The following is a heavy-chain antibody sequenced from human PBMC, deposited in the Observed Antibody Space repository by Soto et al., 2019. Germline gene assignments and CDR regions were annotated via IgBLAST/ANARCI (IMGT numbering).Heavy chain of an antibody. CDR2: IYPGDSDT. CDR3: ASAGAILRDGMDV. CDR1: GYTFTNYW. J-gene: IGHJ6*02. D-gene: IGHD3-3*01. Sequence: GESLKISCKGSGYTFTNYWIGWVRQMPGKGPEWMGIIYPGDSDTKYNPSFQGQVTISADKSISTAYLQWSSLKASDTAMYYCASAGAILRDGMDVWGQGTTVTVSS. V-gene: IGHV5-51*01.